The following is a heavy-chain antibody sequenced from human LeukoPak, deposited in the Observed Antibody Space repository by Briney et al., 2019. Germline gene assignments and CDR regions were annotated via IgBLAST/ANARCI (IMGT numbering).Heavy chain of an antibody. Sequence: PGGSLRLSCAASGFTFSNYVMSWVRQAPGKGLEWVSVIGGSDGVTYYADSVKGRFSISRDNSKNTVYLQMNGLRAEDTALYYCAKRHLTDGVVDYWGQGTLVTVSS. CDR1: GFTFSNYV. D-gene: IGHD2-8*01. J-gene: IGHJ4*02. CDR3: AKRHLTDGVVDY. CDR2: IGGSDGVT. V-gene: IGHV3-23*01.